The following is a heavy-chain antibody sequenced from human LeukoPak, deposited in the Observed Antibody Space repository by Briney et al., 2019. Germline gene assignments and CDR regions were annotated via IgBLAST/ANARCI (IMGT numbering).Heavy chain of an antibody. V-gene: IGHV3-74*01. CDR1: GFTFSSYW. CDR3: ATQNSGSVDY. CDR2: INSDGSTT. J-gene: IGHJ4*02. D-gene: IGHD4-23*01. Sequence: GGSLRLSCAASGFTFSSYWMHWARQAPGKGLVWVSRINSDGSTTSYADSVKGRFTISRDNAKNTLYLQMNSLRAEDTAVYYCATQNSGSVDYWGQGTLVTVSS.